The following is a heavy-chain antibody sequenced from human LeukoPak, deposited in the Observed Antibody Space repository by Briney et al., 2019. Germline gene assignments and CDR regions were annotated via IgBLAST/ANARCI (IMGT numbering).Heavy chain of an antibody. V-gene: IGHV4-59*01. Sequence: PSETLSLTCTVSGGSISGYYWSWIRQPPGKGLEWIGYIYYSGSTNYNSSLKSRVTISVDTSKNQFSLKLSSVTVADTAVYYCARGGRAVASFWFDPWGRGALVTVSS. D-gene: IGHD6-19*01. CDR3: ARGGRAVASFWFDP. J-gene: IGHJ5*02. CDR2: IYYSGST. CDR1: GGSISGYY.